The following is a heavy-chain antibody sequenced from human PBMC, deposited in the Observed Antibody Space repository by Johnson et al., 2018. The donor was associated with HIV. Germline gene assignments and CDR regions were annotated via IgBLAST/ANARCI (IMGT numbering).Heavy chain of an antibody. CDR2: IKQDGSEK. V-gene: IGHV3-7*01. CDR3: AKDWDVVVTADDAFDI. Sequence: VQLVESGGGLIKPGGSLRVSCAASGFTFTNAWMSWVRQAPGKGLEWVANIKQDGSEKYYVDSVKGRFTISRDNSKNTLYLQMNSLRAEDTAVYYCAKDWDVVVTADDAFDIWGQGTMVTVSS. CDR1: GFTFTNAW. J-gene: IGHJ3*02. D-gene: IGHD2-21*02.